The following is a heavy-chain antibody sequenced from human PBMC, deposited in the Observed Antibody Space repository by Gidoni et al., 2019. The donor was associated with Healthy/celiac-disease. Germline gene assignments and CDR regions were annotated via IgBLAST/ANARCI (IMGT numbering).Heavy chain of an antibody. V-gene: IGHV1-69*01. D-gene: IGHD6-13*01. CDR2: IIPIFGTA. CDR1: GGTFRSYA. Sequence: QVQLVQSGAEVKKPGSSVKVSCKAAGGTFRSYAISLVRQAPGQGLEWRGGIIPIFGTANYAQKCQGRGTITADESTSTAYMELSSLRSEDTAVYYCARARIAAAAPYFDYWGQGTLVTVSS. CDR3: ARARIAAAAPYFDY. J-gene: IGHJ4*02.